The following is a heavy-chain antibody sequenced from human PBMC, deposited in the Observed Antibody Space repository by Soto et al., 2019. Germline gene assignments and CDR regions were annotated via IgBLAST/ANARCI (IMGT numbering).Heavy chain of an antibody. CDR3: ATGSVDWFSIDV. J-gene: IGHJ1*01. CDR2: IKSKTDGETT. V-gene: IGHV3-15*07. D-gene: IGHD3-9*01. Sequence: PGGSLRLSCAASGFTFIKAWMNWVRQAPGKGLQWVGRIKSKTDGETTDYAAPVKGRFTISRDDSKNTLYLQINSLKTEDTAIYYCATGSVDWFSIDVRGQGALVTGSS. CDR1: GFTFIKAW.